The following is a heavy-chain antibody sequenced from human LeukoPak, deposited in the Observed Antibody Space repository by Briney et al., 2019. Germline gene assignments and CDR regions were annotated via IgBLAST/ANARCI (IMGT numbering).Heavy chain of an antibody. J-gene: IGHJ3*02. Sequence: GGSLRLSCAASGFTFNSYSMNWVRQAPGKGLEWASSISISNGYIYYADSVKGRFTISRDNTKNSLYLQMNSLRAEDTAVYYCARAPHNDAFDIWGQGTMVTVSS. CDR3: ARAPHNDAFDI. V-gene: IGHV3-21*01. CDR2: ISISNGYI. CDR1: GFTFNSYS.